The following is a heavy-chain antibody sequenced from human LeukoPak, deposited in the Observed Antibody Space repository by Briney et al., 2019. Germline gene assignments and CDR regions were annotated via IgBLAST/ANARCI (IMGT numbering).Heavy chain of an antibody. CDR3: ARDLGGTTPDAFDI. D-gene: IGHD1-7*01. J-gene: IGHJ3*02. CDR2: ISSSSSYI. CDR1: GFTFSSYS. V-gene: IGHV3-21*01. Sequence: GGSLRLSCAASGFTFSSYSMNWVRQAPGKGLEWVSSISSSSSYIYYADSVKGRFTISRDNAKNSLYLQMNSLRAEDTAVYYCARDLGGTTPDAFDIWGQGTMATVSS.